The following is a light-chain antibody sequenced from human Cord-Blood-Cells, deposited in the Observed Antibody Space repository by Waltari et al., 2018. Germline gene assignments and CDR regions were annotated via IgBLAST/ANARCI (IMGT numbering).Light chain of an antibody. V-gene: IGKV1-5*03. J-gene: IGKJ3*01. CDR3: QQYNSYS. CDR1: QSISSW. CDR2: KAS. Sequence: DIQMTQSPSTLSASVGDRVTITCRASQSISSWLAWYQQKPGKAPKLLIYKASGLESGVPSRFSGSGSGTEFTLTISSLQPDDFATYYCQQYNSYSFGPGTKVDIK.